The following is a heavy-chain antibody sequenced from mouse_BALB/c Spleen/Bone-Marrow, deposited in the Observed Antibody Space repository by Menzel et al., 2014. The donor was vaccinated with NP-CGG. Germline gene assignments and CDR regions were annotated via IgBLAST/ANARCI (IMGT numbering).Heavy chain of an antibody. Sequence: QVHVKQSGTELVRPVTSVKISCKASGYAFTNYWLGWVKQRPGHGLEWIGDIYPGSGNTYYNEKFKGKVTLTADKSSSTAYMQLSGLTSEDSAVYFCTRRRSLDYWGQGTTLTVSS. V-gene: IGHV1-63*01. CDR3: TRRRSLDY. J-gene: IGHJ2*01. CDR2: IYPGSGNT. CDR1: GYAFTNYW.